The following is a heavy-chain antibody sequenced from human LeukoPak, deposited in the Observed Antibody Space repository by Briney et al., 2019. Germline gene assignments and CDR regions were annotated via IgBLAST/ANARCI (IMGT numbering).Heavy chain of an antibody. D-gene: IGHD5-24*01. CDR1: GGSFSGYY. Sequence: SETLSLTCAVYGGSFSGYYWSWIRQPPGKGLEWIGEINHSGSTNYNPSLKSRVTISVDTSKNQFSLKLSSVTAADTAVYYCARARDGYNPYYFDYWGQGTLVTVSS. J-gene: IGHJ4*02. CDR3: ARARDGYNPYYFDY. CDR2: INHSGST. V-gene: IGHV4-34*01.